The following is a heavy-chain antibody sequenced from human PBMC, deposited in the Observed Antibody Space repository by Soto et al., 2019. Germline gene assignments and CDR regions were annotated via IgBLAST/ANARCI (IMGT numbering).Heavy chain of an antibody. CDR3: AREAGLRSSGWSYYFDF. D-gene: IGHD6-19*01. CDR1: GFTLSSYS. CDR2: ISGSGGTI. Sequence: EVQLVESGGGMVQPGGSLRLSCAASGFTLSSYSMHWVRQAPGKGLEWVSYISGSGGTIYYADSGKGRFTMSRDNATNSLSVQMNSLRDEDTAVYFCAREAGLRSSGWSYYFDFWGQGTRVTVSS. V-gene: IGHV3-48*02. J-gene: IGHJ4*02.